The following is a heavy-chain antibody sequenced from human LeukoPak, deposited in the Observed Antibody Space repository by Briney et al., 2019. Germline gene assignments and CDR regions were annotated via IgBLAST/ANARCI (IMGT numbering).Heavy chain of an antibody. V-gene: IGHV4-34*01. CDR1: GGSLSDHY. CDR2: VNDSGRT. J-gene: IGHJ3*02. CDR3: ARHKRSIIVAPVNGGDAFHI. Sequence: SETLSLTCDVNGGSLSDHYWSWIRQSPGKGLEWIGEVNDSGRTNYNPSLMGRFTISIDTSQNQFSLKVNSVTAADTATYYCARHKRSIIVAPVNGGDAFHIWGRGTLVIVSS. D-gene: IGHD3-16*01.